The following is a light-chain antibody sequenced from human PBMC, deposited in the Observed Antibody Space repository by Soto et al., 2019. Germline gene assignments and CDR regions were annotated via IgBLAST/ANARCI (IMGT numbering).Light chain of an antibody. V-gene: IGKV3-15*01. CDR3: QQYNNWLIT. Sequence: EIVMTQSPATLSVSPGERATLSCRASQSVSINLAWYQQKPGQTPWLLIYGASTRATGIPARFSGSGSGTEFTLTISSLQSEDFAVYYCQQYNNWLITFGQGTRLEIK. J-gene: IGKJ5*01. CDR2: GAS. CDR1: QSVSIN.